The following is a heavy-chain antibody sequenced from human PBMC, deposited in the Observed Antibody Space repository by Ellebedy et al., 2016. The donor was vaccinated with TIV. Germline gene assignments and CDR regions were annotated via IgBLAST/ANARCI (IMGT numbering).Heavy chain of an antibody. CDR2: TYYSGST. V-gene: IGHV4-31*11. J-gene: IGHJ4*02. CDR1: GGSVSSAAYY. CDR3: ARGKFAAAGIDY. Sequence: MPSETLSLTCAVSGGSVSSAAYYWNWIRQYPGKGLEWIGYTYYSGSTYYNPSLKSRVNVSVDTSKNQFSLKLSSVTAADTAVYYCARGKFAAAGIDYWGQGTLVTVSS. D-gene: IGHD6-13*01.